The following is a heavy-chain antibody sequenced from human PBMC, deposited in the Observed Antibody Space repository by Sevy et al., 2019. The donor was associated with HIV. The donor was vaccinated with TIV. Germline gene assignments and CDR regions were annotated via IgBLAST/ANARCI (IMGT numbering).Heavy chain of an antibody. D-gene: IGHD2-2*01. V-gene: IGHV3-48*01. J-gene: IGHJ4*02. CDR1: GFTFSSYS. Sequence: GGSLRLSCAASGFTFSSYSMNWVRQAPGKGLEWVSYISSSSSSTIYYADSVKGRFTISRDNAKNSLYLQMNSLRAEDTAVYYCARGRCSTSCYAFDYWGQGTLVTVSS. CDR2: ISSSSSSTI. CDR3: ARGRCSTSCYAFDY.